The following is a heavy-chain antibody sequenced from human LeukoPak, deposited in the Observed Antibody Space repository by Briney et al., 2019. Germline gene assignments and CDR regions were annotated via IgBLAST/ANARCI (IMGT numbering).Heavy chain of an antibody. V-gene: IGHV4-34*01. CDR2: INHSGST. J-gene: IGHJ4*02. CDR1: GGSFSGYY. Sequence: PSETLSLTCAVYGGSFSGYYWSWIRQPPGKGLEWIGEINHSGSTNYNPSLKSRVTISVDTSKNQFSLKLSSVTAADTAVYYCARLIAAAGTGFNFDYWGQGTLVTVSS. D-gene: IGHD6-13*01. CDR3: ARLIAAAGTGFNFDY.